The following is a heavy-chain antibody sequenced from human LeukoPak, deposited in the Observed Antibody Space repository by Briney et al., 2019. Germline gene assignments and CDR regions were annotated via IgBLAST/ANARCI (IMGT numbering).Heavy chain of an antibody. CDR2: ISYDGSNK. D-gene: IGHD3-22*01. CDR1: GFTFSSYG. J-gene: IGHJ4*02. Sequence: GRSLRLSCAASGFTFSSYGMHWVRQAPGKGLEWVAVISYDGSNKYYADSVKGRFTISRDNSKNTLYLQMNSLRAEDTAVYYCATRRITMIVVVNTTDYWGQGTLVTVSS. V-gene: IGHV3-30*03. CDR3: ATRRITMIVVVNTTDY.